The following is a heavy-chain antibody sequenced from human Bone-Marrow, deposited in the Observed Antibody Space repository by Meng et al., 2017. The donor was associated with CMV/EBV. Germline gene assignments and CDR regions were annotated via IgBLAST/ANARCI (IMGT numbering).Heavy chain of an antibody. V-gene: IGHV3-53*01. CDR2: IFGGDAT. J-gene: IGHJ6*02. CDR3: AREGDYNGYYYGMDV. Sequence: GESLKISCAASGFTVSTNYMSWVRQAPGKGLEWVAVIFGGDATSYAPSVKGRFTISRDNAKNSLYLQMNSLRVEDTALYYCAREGDYNGYYYGMDVWGQGTTVTVSS. D-gene: IGHD4-11*01. CDR1: GFTVSTNY.